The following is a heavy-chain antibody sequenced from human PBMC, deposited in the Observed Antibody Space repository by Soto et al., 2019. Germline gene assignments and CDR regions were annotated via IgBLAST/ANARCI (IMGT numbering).Heavy chain of an antibody. CDR3: ARDGNLSSSYGDFDY. V-gene: IGHV1-69*01. CDR2: IIPLFSTT. CDR1: GGAFNNYG. Sequence: QVELVQSGAEVKKPGSSVRVSCKASGGAFNNYGFTWVRQASGQGLEWMGQIIPLFSTTHYAQKFQGRVSITADGSTSTVHMELSSLTSADTAVYYCARDGNLSSSYGDFDYWGQGTLVIVSS. D-gene: IGHD6-6*01. J-gene: IGHJ4*02.